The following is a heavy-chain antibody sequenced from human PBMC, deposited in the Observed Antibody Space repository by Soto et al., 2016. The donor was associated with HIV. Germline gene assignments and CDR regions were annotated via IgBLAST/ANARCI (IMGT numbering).Heavy chain of an antibody. CDR3: ARLVAGGYGSSYGMDV. CDR2: INHSGST. J-gene: IGHJ6*01. V-gene: IGHV4-34*01. D-gene: IGHD1-26*01. Sequence: QVELQQWDAGLLKPSETLSLTCAVYGGSFSGSYWNWIRQPPGKGLEWIGEINHSGSTNYNPSLKSRVTISVDTSKNQFSLKLTSVTAADTAVYYCARLVAGGYGSSYGMDVWGPRGPRSTVSS. CDR1: GGSFSGSY.